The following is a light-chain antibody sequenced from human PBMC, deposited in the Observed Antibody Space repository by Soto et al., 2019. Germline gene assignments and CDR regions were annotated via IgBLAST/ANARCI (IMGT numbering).Light chain of an antibody. V-gene: IGKV1-12*01. CDR3: QQTDNFPLT. CDR1: QGITTW. J-gene: IGKJ4*01. CDR2: AAS. Sequence: DIPMTQSPSTVSASVGDRVTITCRASQGITTWLAWYQQKPGKAPRLLIYAASTLQSGIPSRFSGSGSGTDFTLTISSLQPEDSAIYFCQQTDNFPLTFGGGTKVEIK.